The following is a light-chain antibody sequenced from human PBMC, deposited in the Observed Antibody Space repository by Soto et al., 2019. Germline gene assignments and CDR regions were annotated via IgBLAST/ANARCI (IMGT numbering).Light chain of an antibody. J-gene: IGLJ2*01. CDR2: LNSDGSH. V-gene: IGLV4-69*01. CDR3: QTWGTGLYVV. Sequence: QLVLTQSPSASASLGASVKLTCTLSSGHSTYAIAWHQQQLEKGPRYLMKLNSDGSHSKGDGIPDRFSGSSSGAERYLTISSLQSEDEADYYCQTWGTGLYVVFGGGTKLTVL. CDR1: SGHSTYA.